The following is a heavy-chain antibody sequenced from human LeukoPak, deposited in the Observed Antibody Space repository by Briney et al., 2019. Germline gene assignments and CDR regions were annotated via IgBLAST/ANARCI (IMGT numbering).Heavy chain of an antibody. CDR3: ARSYYGSGSRNFDY. CDR2: INPNSGGT. CDR1: GYTFTGYY. J-gene: IGHJ4*02. V-gene: IGHV1-2*02. D-gene: IGHD3-10*01. Sequence: GASVKVSCKASGYTFTGYYMHWVRQAPGQGLEWMGWINPNSGGTNYAQKFQGRVTMTRDTSISTAYMELSRLRSDDTAVYYCARSYYGSGSRNFDYWGQGTLVTVSS.